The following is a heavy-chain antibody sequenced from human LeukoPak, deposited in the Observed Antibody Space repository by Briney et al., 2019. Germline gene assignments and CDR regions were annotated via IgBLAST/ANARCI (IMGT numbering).Heavy chain of an antibody. J-gene: IGHJ4*02. D-gene: IGHD1-26*01. CDR3: ATSGGYFPFGY. CDR1: GFTFSSYE. V-gene: IGHV3-48*03. Sequence: GGSLRLSCAASGFTFSSYERNWIRQAPGKGLEWVSYISSSGSTIYYADSVKGRCTISRDNARTSLYLQISSLRAEDTAVYYCATSGGYFPFGYWGQGTLVTVSS. CDR2: ISSSGSTI.